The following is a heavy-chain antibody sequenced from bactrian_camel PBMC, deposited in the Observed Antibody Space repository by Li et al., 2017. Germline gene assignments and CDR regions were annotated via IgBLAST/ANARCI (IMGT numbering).Heavy chain of an antibody. Sequence: VQLVESGGGSAQAGGSLRLSCVASIVYNEYSSYAMSWVRQAPGKGLEWVSAINSGGGSTYYADSVKGRFTISRDNAKNTLYLQLNSLKTEDTAMYYCANQLTPVPGRFGYWGQGTQVTVS. CDR3: ANQLTPVPGRFGY. CDR2: INSGGGST. D-gene: IGHD2*01. J-gene: IGHJ6*01. V-gene: IGHV3S40*01. CDR1: IVYNEYSSYA.